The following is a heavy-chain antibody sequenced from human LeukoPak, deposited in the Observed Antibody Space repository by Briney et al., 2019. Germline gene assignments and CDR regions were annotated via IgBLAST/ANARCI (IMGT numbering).Heavy chain of an antibody. CDR2: IYYSGST. J-gene: IGHJ4*02. V-gene: IGHV4-39*07. CDR1: GGSISSSSYY. CDR3: ARGPDYYGSGSYYPPFDY. D-gene: IGHD3-10*01. Sequence: SETLSLTCTVSGGSISSSSYYWGWIRQPPGKGLEWIGSIYYSGSTYYNPSLKSRVTISVDTSKNQFSLKLSSVTAADTAVYYCARGPDYYGSGSYYPPFDYWGQGTLVTVSS.